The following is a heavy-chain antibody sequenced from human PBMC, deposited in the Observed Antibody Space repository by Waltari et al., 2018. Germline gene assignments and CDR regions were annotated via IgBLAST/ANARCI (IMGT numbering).Heavy chain of an antibody. CDR2: ISWDGDLT. Sequence: EVHLEESGGAVVQPGGSLRLSCEASGLLFDDFTMHWVRQPPGKGLEWVSLISWDGDLTYYGDSVKGRFTISRDNSKDSLYLQMNSLRSEDTALYYCVKDIGGSDSWGQGTPVTVSS. J-gene: IGHJ4*02. CDR1: GLLFDDFT. CDR3: VKDIGGSDS. V-gene: IGHV3-43*01.